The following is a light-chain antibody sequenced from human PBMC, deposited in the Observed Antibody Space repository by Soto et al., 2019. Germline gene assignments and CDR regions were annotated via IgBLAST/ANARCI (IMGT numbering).Light chain of an antibody. CDR2: DVN. J-gene: IGLJ1*01. CDR1: SSDVGGYDY. CDR3: SSYTSSSTLL. V-gene: IGLV2-14*01. Sequence: SALTQPASVSGSPGQSITISCTGTSSDVGGYDYVSWYQQHPGKAPQLMIYDVNNRPSGVSNRFSGSKSGNTASLTISGLQAEDEADYYCSSYTSSSTLLFGTGTKLTVL.